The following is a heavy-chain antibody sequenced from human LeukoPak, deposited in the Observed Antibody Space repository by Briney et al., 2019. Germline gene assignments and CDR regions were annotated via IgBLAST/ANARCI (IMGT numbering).Heavy chain of an antibody. D-gene: IGHD5-12*01. J-gene: IGHJ5*02. CDR2: ISGSGGRT. Sequence: GGSLRLSCAASGFTFSSYAMSWVRQAPGKGLEWVSAISGSGGRTYYADSVKGRFTISRDNSKNTLYLQMNSLRAEDTVVYYCAKDRGYSGYDDTWGQGTLVTVSS. V-gene: IGHV3-23*01. CDR1: GFTFSSYA. CDR3: AKDRGYSGYDDT.